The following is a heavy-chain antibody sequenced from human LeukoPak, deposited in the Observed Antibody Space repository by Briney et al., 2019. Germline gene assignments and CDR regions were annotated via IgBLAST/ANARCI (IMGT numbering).Heavy chain of an antibody. V-gene: IGHV3-48*01. D-gene: IGHD1-26*01. CDR3: ASFPWDLRPT. CDR2: ITSSSDTI. CDR1: GFPFSAYS. Sequence: HPGGSLRLSCAPSGFPFSAYSMNWVRRSPGKGLEWISYITSSSDTIYYADSVKGRFSISRDNAKNSLYLQMNSLRAEDTAVYYCASFPWDLRPTWGQGTLVIVSS. J-gene: IGHJ4*02.